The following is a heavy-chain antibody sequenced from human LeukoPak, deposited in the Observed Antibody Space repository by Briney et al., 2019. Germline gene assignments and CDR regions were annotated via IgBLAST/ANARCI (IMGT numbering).Heavy chain of an antibody. CDR1: GFTFSSYS. D-gene: IGHD6-19*01. J-gene: IGHJ4*02. CDR3: ARDLPGSGEEDPVDY. CDR2: ISSSSIYI. V-gene: IGHV3-21*01. Sequence: GGSLRLSCAASGFTFSSYSINWVRQAPGKGLDWVSSISSSSIYIYCADSVKGRFTISRDNAENSLYLQMNSLRAEDTAVYYCARDLPGSGEEDPVDYWGQGTLVTVSS.